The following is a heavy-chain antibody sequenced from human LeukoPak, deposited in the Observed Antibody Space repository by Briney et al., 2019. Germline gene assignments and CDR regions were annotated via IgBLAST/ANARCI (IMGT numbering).Heavy chain of an antibody. J-gene: IGHJ4*02. D-gene: IGHD2-15*01. CDR2: INHSGST. V-gene: IGHV4-34*01. Sequence: SETLSLTCAVHGGSFSGYYWSWIRQPPGKGLEWIGEINHSGSTNYNPSLKSRVTISVDTSKNQFSLKLSSVTAADTAVYYCARGSHSSNDYWGQGTLVTVSS. CDR1: GGSFSGYY. CDR3: ARGSHSSNDY.